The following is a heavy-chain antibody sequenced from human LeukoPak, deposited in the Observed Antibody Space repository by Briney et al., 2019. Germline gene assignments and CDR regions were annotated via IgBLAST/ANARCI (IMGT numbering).Heavy chain of an antibody. J-gene: IGHJ4*02. V-gene: IGHV3-30*03. D-gene: IGHD1-26*01. CDR2: ISYDGSNK. CDR1: GFTFSSYG. Sequence: GGSLRLSCAASGFTFSSYGMHWVRQAPGKGLEWVAVISYDGSNKYYADSMKGRFTISRDNSKNTLYLQMNSLRAEDTAVYYCARMQHWELLPDYFDYWGQGTLVTVSS. CDR3: ARMQHWELLPDYFDY.